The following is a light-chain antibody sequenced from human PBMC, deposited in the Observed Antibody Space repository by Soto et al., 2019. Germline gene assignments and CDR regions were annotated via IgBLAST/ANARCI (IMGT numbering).Light chain of an antibody. CDR2: GVS. CDR3: QQYAPSPAIT. Sequence: ETVLTQSPGTLSLSPGERATLSFRASQSVSSNYLVWYQQKPGQAPRLLISGVSTRATGIPDRFSGSGSGTDFTLTSSRLEPEDVAVYYCQQYAPSPAITFGQGTRVEIK. V-gene: IGKV3-20*01. CDR1: QSVSSNY. J-gene: IGKJ5*01.